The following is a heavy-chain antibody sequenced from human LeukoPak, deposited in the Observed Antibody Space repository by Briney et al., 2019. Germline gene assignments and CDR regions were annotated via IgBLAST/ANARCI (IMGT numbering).Heavy chain of an antibody. Sequence: PSETLSLTCSVSGGSISGYYWSWIRQPPGKGLEWIGYVYYSGTSYNPSLKSRAIISEDTSKNQLSLNLSSVTAADTAVYYCARSPACSSSSCYSYYGMDVWSQGTTVTVSS. CDR2: VYYSGT. CDR3: ARSPACSSSSCYSYYGMDV. CDR1: GGSISGYY. J-gene: IGHJ6*02. V-gene: IGHV4-59*08. D-gene: IGHD2-2*02.